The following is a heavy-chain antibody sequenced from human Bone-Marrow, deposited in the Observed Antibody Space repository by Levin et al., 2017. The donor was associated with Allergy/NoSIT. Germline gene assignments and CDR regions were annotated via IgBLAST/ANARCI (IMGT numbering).Heavy chain of an antibody. D-gene: IGHD1-26*01. CDR2: IDPSGSYS. J-gene: IGHJ5*02. Sequence: KGGESLKISCKGSGYTFSGHWISWVRQMPGKGLEWMGRIDPSGSYSNYSPSFQGHITISADKSIDTAYLQWSSLTASDTAIYYCAIHTSGAYSNQAPWFDPWGQGTLVTVSS. CDR1: GYTFSGHW. CDR3: AIHTSGAYSNQAPWFDP. V-gene: IGHV5-10-1*01.